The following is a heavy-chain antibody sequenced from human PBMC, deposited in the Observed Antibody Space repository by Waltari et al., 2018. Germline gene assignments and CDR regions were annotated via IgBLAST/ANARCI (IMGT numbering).Heavy chain of an antibody. V-gene: IGHV1-69*13. Sequence: QVQLVQSGAEVKKPGSSVKVSCKASGGTFSSYAISWVRQAPGQGLEWMGGYIPIFGTANYAQKCQGRVTITADESTSTAYMELSSLRSEDTAVYYCARSYSSGHNWFDPWGQGTLVTVSS. D-gene: IGHD6-19*01. CDR3: ARSYSSGHNWFDP. CDR1: GGTFSSYA. CDR2: YIPIFGTA. J-gene: IGHJ5*02.